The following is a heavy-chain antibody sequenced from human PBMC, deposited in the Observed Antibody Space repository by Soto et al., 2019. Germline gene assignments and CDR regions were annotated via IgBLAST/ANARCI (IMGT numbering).Heavy chain of an antibody. J-gene: IGHJ6*02. CDR3: AGHSSGVPGYYYGMDV. D-gene: IGHD3-22*01. CDR2: IIPIFDTA. V-gene: IGHV1-69*05. CDR1: GGTFSSYA. Sequence: QVQLVQSGAEVKKPGSSVKVSCKDSGGTFSSYAISWVPQAPGQGLEWVGGIIPIFDTADYAQKLQRRVTITPDESTNTAYMELSSLRSEDTAVYYCAGHSSGVPGYYYGMDVWGQGTTITVSS.